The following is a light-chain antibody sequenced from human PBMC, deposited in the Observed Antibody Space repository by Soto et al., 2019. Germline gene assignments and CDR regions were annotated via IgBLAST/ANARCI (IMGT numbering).Light chain of an antibody. CDR2: KAS. CDR3: QQSFT. J-gene: IGKJ3*01. Sequence: DMQMTQSPSTLSASVGDRVTITCRASQSISSWLAWYQQKPGKAPKLLIYKASTLESGVPSRFSGSGSGTEFTLTISRLQADDFATYYCQQSFTFGPGTKVDIK. CDR1: QSISSW. V-gene: IGKV1-5*03.